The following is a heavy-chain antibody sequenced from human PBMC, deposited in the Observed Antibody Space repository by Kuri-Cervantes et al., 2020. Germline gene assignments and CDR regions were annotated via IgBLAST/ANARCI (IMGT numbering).Heavy chain of an antibody. Sequence: GGSLRLSCAVSGFTFSTRAMTWVRQAPGKGLEWVSTINHNGGTTFYTDSVKGRFTISRDNAENSLYLQMSSLRAEDTAVYYCARSSGSSRSQYSFDYWGQGTLVTVSS. CDR1: GFTFSTRA. CDR2: INHNGGTT. V-gene: IGHV3-23*01. CDR3: ARSSGSSRSQYSFDY. D-gene: IGHD1-26*01. J-gene: IGHJ4*02.